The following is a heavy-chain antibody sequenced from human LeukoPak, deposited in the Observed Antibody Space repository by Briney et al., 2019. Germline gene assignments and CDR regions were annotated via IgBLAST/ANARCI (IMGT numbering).Heavy chain of an antibody. V-gene: IGHV3-11*04. D-gene: IGHD6-19*01. CDR2: ISSSGSTI. CDR3: ARDLIAVAGSGSYYYYYGMDV. CDR1: GFTFSDYY. J-gene: IGHJ6*02. Sequence: GGSLRLSCAASGFTFSDYYMSWIRQAPGKGLEWVSYISSSGSTIYYADSVKGRFTISRDNAKNTLYLQMSSLRAEDTAVYYCARDLIAVAGSGSYYYYYGMDVWGQGTTVTVSS.